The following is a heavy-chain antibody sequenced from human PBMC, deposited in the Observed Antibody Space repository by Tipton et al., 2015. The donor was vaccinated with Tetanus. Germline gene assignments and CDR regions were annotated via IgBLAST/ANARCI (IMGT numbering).Heavy chain of an antibody. D-gene: IGHD6-13*01. CDR3: ARSEQQLVRGYYYYYYMDV. V-gene: IGHV4-61*08. CDR2: IYYSGST. CDR1: GGPISSGGSY. J-gene: IGHJ6*03. Sequence: TLSLTCTVSGGPISSGGSYWSWIRQHPGKGLEWIGYIYYSGSTNYNPSLKSRVTISVDTSKNQFSLKLSSVTAADTAVYYCARSEQQLVRGYYYYYYMDVWGKGTTVTVSS.